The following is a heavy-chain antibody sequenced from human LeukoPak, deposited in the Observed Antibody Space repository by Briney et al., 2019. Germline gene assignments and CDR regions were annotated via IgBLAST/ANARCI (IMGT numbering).Heavy chain of an antibody. CDR1: GGTFSRYA. CDR3: AIRGSSRYLYY. V-gene: IGHV1-69*04. J-gene: IGHJ4*02. CDR2: IITILGMA. D-gene: IGHD3-10*01. Sequence: SVKVSCKASGGTFSRYAISRVSQAPGHGLEWMGRIITILGMANYAQNFQGRVTITADKSTRTASMALSSLRSEDPAVYYCAIRGSSRYLYYWGQGTLVTVSS.